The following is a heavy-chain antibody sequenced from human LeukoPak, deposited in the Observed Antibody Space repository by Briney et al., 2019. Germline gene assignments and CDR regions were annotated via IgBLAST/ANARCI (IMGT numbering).Heavy chain of an antibody. Sequence: PSETLSLTCVVSGGSISSGAYSWAWIRQPPGKGLEWIGHIYYSGSTFYSPSLKSRVTIFEDTAKNQVSLQLSSVTAADTAVYYCARARRDNHYFYYIMDVWGKGTTVTVSS. V-gene: IGHV4-30-4*07. J-gene: IGHJ6*03. CDR3: ARARRDNHYFYYIMDV. CDR2: IYYSGST. D-gene: IGHD2-21*01. CDR1: GGSISSGAYS.